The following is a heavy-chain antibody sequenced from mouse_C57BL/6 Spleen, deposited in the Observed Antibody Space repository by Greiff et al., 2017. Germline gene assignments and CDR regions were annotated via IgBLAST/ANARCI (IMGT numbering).Heavy chain of an antibody. Sequence: VQLQQSGPGLVAPSQSLSITCTVSGFSLTSYGVHWVRQPPGKGLEWLVVIWSDGSTTYYSALKSGLSISTDNSKSQVSLKMNSLQTDDTAMYYCARQWDGYFDYWGQGTTLTVSS. J-gene: IGHJ2*01. CDR3: ARQWDGYFDY. CDR1: GFSLTSYG. V-gene: IGHV2-6-1*01. CDR2: IWSDGST. D-gene: IGHD2-3*01.